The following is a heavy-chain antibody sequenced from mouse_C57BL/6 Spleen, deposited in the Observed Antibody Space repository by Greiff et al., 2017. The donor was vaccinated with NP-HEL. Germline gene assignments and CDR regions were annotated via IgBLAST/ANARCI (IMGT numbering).Heavy chain of an antibody. Sequence: QVQLQQPGAELVKPGASVKMSCKASGYTFTSYWITWVQQRPGHGLEWLGDIFPGSGSTNYNEKFQSKATLTVDTSSSTAYMQLSSLTSEDSAVYYCARRDYGSSYDAYWGQGTLVTVSA. D-gene: IGHD1-1*01. CDR3: ARRDYGSSYDAY. V-gene: IGHV1-55*01. CDR2: IFPGSGST. CDR1: GYTFTSYW. J-gene: IGHJ3*01.